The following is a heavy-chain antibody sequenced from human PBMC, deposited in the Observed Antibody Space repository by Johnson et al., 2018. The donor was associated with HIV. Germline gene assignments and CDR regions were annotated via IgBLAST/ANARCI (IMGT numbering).Heavy chain of an antibody. Sequence: QVQLVESGGGVVQPGRSLRLSCVASGFTFSSYAMHWVRQAPGKGLEWVAVISYDGSNKYYADSVKGRFTISRDNSKNTLYLQMNSLRAEDTAVYYCARGYGVVIALLDAFDIWGQGTMVTVSS. V-gene: IGHV3-30*04. J-gene: IGHJ3*02. CDR1: GFTFSSYA. CDR3: ARGYGVVIALLDAFDI. D-gene: IGHD2-21*01. CDR2: ISYDGSNK.